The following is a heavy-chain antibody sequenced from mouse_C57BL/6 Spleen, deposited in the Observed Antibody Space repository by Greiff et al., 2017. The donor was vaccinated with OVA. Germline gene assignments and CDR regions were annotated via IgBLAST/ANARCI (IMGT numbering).Heavy chain of an antibody. Sequence: EVKLVESGPGMVKPSQSLSLTCTVTGYSITSGYDWHWIRHFPGNKLEWMGYISYSGSTHYNPSLKSRISITPDTSKNHFFLKLNSVTTEDTATYYCARDYGYDGFDYWGQGTTLTVSS. CDR2: ISYSGST. J-gene: IGHJ2*01. V-gene: IGHV3-1*01. D-gene: IGHD2-2*01. CDR1: GYSITSGYD. CDR3: ARDYGYDGFDY.